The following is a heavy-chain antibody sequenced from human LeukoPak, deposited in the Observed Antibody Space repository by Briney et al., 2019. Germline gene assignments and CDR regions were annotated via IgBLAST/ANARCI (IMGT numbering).Heavy chain of an antibody. CDR3: TSHYDSSGYLSAY. Sequence: GGSLRLSCAASGFTFSGSAMRWVRRASGKGLEWVGRIRSKANSYATAYAASVKGRFTISRDDSKNTAYLQMNSLKTEDTAVYYCTSHYDSSGYLSAYWGQGTLVTVSS. V-gene: IGHV3-73*01. D-gene: IGHD3-22*01. CDR1: GFTFSGSA. CDR2: IRSKANSYAT. J-gene: IGHJ4*02.